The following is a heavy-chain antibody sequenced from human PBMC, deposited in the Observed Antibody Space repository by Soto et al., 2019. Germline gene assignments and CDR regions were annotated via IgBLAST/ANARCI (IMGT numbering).Heavy chain of an antibody. J-gene: IGHJ4*02. V-gene: IGHV4-34*01. CDR1: GGSFSGYI. Sequence: QVQLQQSGAGLLKPSETLSLTCDVYGGSFSGYIWTWIRQTPGKGLQWIGQINHSGSANYNPSLKSRVTISVHTSKSQFSLELSSATAADTAVYYCARGLISGSHYSGGWYYFDSWGQGTQVTVSS. CDR3: ARGLISGSHYSGGWYYFDS. D-gene: IGHD1-26*01. CDR2: INHSGSA.